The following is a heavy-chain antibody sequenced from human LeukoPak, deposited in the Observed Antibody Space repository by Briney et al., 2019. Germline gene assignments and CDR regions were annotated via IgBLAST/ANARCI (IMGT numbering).Heavy chain of an antibody. J-gene: IGHJ5*02. CDR2: IYHSGST. CDR1: GYSISSGYY. Sequence: SETLSLTCTVSGYSISSGYYWGWIRQPPGKGLEWIGSIYHSGSTYYNPSLKSRVTISVDTSKNQFSLKLSSVTAADTAVYYCASTVTTLLGQNWFDPWGQGTLVTVSS. CDR3: ASTVTTLLGQNWFDP. V-gene: IGHV4-38-2*02. D-gene: IGHD4-17*01.